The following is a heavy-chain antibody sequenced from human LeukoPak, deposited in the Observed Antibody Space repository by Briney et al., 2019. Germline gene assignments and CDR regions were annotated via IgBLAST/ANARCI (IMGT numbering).Heavy chain of an antibody. V-gene: IGHV3-66*02. CDR2: IYGDNAA. D-gene: IGHD6-13*01. CDR1: EINVTTNY. Sequence: GGSLRLSCAASEINVTTNYMTWIRQAPGKGLEWVSLIYGDNAAYYAEAVRGRFIISRHSLKNTLFLQMNSLRTEDTAVYYCVSSTGQQFIPYDYWGHGTHVTVSS. CDR3: VSSTGQQFIPYDY. J-gene: IGHJ4*01.